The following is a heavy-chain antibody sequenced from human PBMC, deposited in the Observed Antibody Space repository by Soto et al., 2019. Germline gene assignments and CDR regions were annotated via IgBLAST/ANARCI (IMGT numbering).Heavy chain of an antibody. CDR1: GGTFSSYA. Sequence: VKVSCKASGGTFSSYAISWVRQAPGQGLEWMGGIIPIFGTANYAQKFQGRVTITAGESTSTAYMELSSLRSEDTAVYYCARAVPRRKTSIQLWPRLDYWGQGTLVTVSS. D-gene: IGHD5-18*01. V-gene: IGHV1-69*13. J-gene: IGHJ4*02. CDR3: ARAVPRRKTSIQLWPRLDY. CDR2: IIPIFGTA.